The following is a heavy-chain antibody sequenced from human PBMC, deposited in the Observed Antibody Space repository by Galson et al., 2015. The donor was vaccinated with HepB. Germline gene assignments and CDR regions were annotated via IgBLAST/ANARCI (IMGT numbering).Heavy chain of an antibody. D-gene: IGHD6-19*01. Sequence: SLRLSCAASGFTFSSYWMHWVRHVPGKGLAWVARINSDGGGTSYADSAKGRFTISRDNAKNTLFLQINSLRADDTAVYYCARAYSTGWSLCDYWGQGTLVTVSS. V-gene: IGHV3-74*01. J-gene: IGHJ4*02. CDR3: ARAYSTGWSLCDY. CDR1: GFTFSSYW. CDR2: INSDGGGT.